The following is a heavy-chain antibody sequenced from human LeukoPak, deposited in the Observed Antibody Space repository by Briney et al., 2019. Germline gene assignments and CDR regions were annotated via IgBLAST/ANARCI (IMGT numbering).Heavy chain of an antibody. D-gene: IGHD3-3*01. V-gene: IGHV4-4*07. CDR3: ARDSHYDFWSGKHSYYGLDV. CDR2: MPTNGNI. Sequence: ATLSVTCRGAAGSITGFNWRWIRQSAEKRLEWIGHMPTNGNIIYNPSLKSRVTMSIDTSKNQFSLRLTSVTAADTAVYYCARDSHYDFWSGKHSYYGLDVWREGTSVTFSS. J-gene: IGHJ6*04. CDR1: AGSITGFN.